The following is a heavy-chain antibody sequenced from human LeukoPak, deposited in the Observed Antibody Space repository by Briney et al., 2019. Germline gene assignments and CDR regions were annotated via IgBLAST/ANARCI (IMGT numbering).Heavy chain of an antibody. J-gene: IGHJ3*02. V-gene: IGHV1-3*01. CDR3: ARELLWFGELAFDI. CDR2: INAGNGNT. Sequence: ASVKVSCKASGYTFTIYAMHWVRQAPGQRREWMGWINAGNGNTKYSQKFQGRVTITRDTSASTAYMELSSLRSEDTAVYYYARELLWFGELAFDIWGQGTMVTVSS. CDR1: GYTFTIYA. D-gene: IGHD3-10*01.